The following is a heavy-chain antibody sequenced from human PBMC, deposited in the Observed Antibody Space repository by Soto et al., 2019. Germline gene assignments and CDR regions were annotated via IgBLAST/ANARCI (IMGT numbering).Heavy chain of an antibody. CDR2: INHSGST. CDR1: GGSFSGYY. V-gene: IGHV4-34*01. Sequence: SETLSLTCAVYGGSFSGYYWSWIRQPPGKGLEWIGEINHSGSTNYNPSLKSRVTISVDTSKNQFSLKLSSVTAADTAVYYCATGRRSWLDPWGQGTLDTFSS. J-gene: IGHJ5*02. CDR3: ATGRRSWLDP.